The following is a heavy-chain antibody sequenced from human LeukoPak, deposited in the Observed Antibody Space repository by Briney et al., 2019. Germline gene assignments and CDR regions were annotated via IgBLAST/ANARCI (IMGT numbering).Heavy chain of an antibody. D-gene: IGHD1-26*01. V-gene: IGHV4-39*01. CDR1: GASISGSGHY. CDR3: VKSGGYGLIDY. J-gene: IGHJ4*02. CDR2: IYSSGST. Sequence: TSETLSLACAVSGASISGSGHYWGWIRQPPGKGLEWIGNIYSSGSTYYNASLQSRVTISIDTSKNQFSLRLSSVTAADTAMYYCVKSGGYGLIDYWGQGTRVTVSS.